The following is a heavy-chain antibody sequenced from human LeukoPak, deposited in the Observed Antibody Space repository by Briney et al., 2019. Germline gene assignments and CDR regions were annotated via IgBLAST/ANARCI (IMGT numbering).Heavy chain of an antibody. D-gene: IGHD6-19*01. CDR1: GFSLTTIGMR. Sequence: SGPALVKPTQTLTLTCTFSGFSLTTIGMRVSWIRQPPGKALEWLARIDWDNDKIYITSLKSRLTISKDTSKNQVVLRMTNMDAVDTATYYCARIPPYSSGWYFFDYWGQGILVTVSS. J-gene: IGHJ4*02. CDR2: IDWDNDK. V-gene: IGHV2-70*04. CDR3: ARIPPYSSGWYFFDY.